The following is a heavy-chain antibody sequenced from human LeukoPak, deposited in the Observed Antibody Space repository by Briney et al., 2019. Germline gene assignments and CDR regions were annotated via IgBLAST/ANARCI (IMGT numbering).Heavy chain of an antibody. CDR1: GFTFSTYA. CDR3: AKERTSEGYFDY. D-gene: IGHD3-16*01. CDR2: LSGSGGSS. Sequence: PGGSLRPSCAASGFTFSTYAVSWVRQAPGKGLEWVSALSGSGGSSYYADSVRGRFTISRDNSKNTLYLQMNSLRAEDTAVYYCAKERTSEGYFDYWGQGTLVTVSS. J-gene: IGHJ4*02. V-gene: IGHV3-23*01.